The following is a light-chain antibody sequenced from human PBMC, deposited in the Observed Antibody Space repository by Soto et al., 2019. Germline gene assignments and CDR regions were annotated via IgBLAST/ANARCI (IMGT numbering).Light chain of an antibody. CDR1: QSSSDY. J-gene: IGKJ3*01. CDR3: QQRHSAPYT. CDR2: AAS. V-gene: IGKV1-39*01. Sequence: DIQMTQSPFSLSASLGDRVTITCRASQSSSDYLNWYQQKPGKGPKLLIFAASSLQVCVPSRFSGSGSGTDFTLTISNLQPEDFATYFCQQRHSAPYTFGAGTTGDIK.